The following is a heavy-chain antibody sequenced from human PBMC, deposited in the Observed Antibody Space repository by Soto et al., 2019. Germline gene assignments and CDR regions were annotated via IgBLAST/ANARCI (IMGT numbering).Heavy chain of an antibody. CDR2: IYWDDDK. D-gene: IGHD3-22*01. CDR1: GFSLSTSGVG. Sequence: QITLKESGPTLVKPTQTLTLTCTFSGFSLSTSGVGVGWIRQPPGKALEWLALIYWDDDKRYSPSLKSRLTITKDTSKNQLVLTMTNMDPVDTATYYCAHRRADSSGYYYVWYFDYWGQGTLVTVSS. J-gene: IGHJ4*02. CDR3: AHRRADSSGYYYVWYFDY. V-gene: IGHV2-5*02.